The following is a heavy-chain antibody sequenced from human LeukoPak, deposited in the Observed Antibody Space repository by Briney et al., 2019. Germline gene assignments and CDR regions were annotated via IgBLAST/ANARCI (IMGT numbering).Heavy chain of an antibody. CDR1: GFTFSDYA. J-gene: IGHJ4*02. CDR2: ISFSGRST. CDR3: AKDREKAVGATIFDH. V-gene: IGHV3-23*01. Sequence: GGSLRLSCAVSGFTFSDYAMSWVRQAPGKGLEWVLGISFSGRSTNYADSVKGRFIISRDNSNNTLHLQMNSLRAEDTAVYYCAKDREKAVGATIFDHWGQGTLVTASS. D-gene: IGHD1-26*01.